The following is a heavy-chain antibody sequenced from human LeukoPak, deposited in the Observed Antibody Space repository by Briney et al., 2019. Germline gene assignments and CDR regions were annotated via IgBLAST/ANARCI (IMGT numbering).Heavy chain of an antibody. CDR2: IYSGVST. J-gene: IGHJ4*02. CDR1: GFTITNNY. CDR3: ARDRSGSGWTFDY. D-gene: IGHD6-25*01. Sequence: GGSLRLSCAASGFTITNNYMSWVRQAPGKGPEWVSIIYSGVSTYYADSVKGRFTISRDNSKNTLYLQMNSLRADDTAVYYCARDRSGSGWTFDYWGQGTLVTVSS. V-gene: IGHV3-53*01.